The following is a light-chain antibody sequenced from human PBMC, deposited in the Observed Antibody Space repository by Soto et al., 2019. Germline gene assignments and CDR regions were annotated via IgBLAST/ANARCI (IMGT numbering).Light chain of an antibody. CDR3: QQYNSYSIT. CDR2: KAS. J-gene: IGKJ4*01. Sequence: DIQMTQSPSTLSASVGDRVTITSRASQSISSWLAWYQQKPGKAPKLLIYKASSLESGVPSTFSGSGSGTEFTLTISSLQPDDFATDYCQQYNSYSITFGGGTKVEIK. CDR1: QSISSW. V-gene: IGKV1-5*03.